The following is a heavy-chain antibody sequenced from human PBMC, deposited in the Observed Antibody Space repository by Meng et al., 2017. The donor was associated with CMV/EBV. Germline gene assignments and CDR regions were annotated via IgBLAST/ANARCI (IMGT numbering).Heavy chain of an antibody. V-gene: IGHV3-30*04. J-gene: IGHJ4*02. CDR1: GFTFSSYA. CDR2: ISNDGSNK. D-gene: IGHD3-10*01. CDR3: ARDWSYGSGSYLVY. Sequence: ASGFTFSSYAMHWVRQAPGKGLEWVAVISNDGSNKYYADSVKGRFTISRDNSKNTLYLQMNSLRAEDTAVYYCARDWSYGSGSYLVYWGQGTLVTVSS.